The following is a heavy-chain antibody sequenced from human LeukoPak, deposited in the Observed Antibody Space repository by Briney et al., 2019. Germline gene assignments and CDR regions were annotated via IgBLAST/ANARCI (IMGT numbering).Heavy chain of an antibody. D-gene: IGHD3-10*01. J-gene: IGHJ4*02. V-gene: IGHV3-23*01. CDR2: ISGSGGST. CDR3: AKWFGEPFFDY. Sequence: GGSLRLSCAASGFTFSNYAMSWVRQAPGKGLEWVSGISGSGGSTYYAESVKGRFTISRDNSKNTLYLQMNSLRAEDTALHYYAKWFGEPFFDYWGQGTLVTVSS. CDR1: GFTFSNYA.